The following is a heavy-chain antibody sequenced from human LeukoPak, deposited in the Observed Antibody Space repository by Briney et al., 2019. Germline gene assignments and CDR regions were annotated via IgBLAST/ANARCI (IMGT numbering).Heavy chain of an antibody. V-gene: IGHV4-30-4*01. CDR3: ARERHGMDV. Sequence: SGTLSLTCAVYGWSFSGYYWSWIRQPPGKGLEWIGYIYYSGSTYYNPSLKSRVTISVDTSKDQFSLKLSSVTAADTAVYYCARERHGMDVWGQGTTVTVSS. CDR1: GWSFSGYY. J-gene: IGHJ6*02. CDR2: IYYSGST.